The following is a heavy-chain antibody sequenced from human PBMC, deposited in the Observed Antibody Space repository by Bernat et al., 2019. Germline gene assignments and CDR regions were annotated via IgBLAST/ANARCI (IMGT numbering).Heavy chain of an antibody. CDR1: GFTFSSYS. J-gene: IGHJ6*02. Sequence: EVQLVESGGGLVQPGGSLRLSCAASGFTFSSYSMNWVRQAPGKGLEWVSYISSSSSTIYYADSVKGRFTISRDNAKNSLYLQMNSLRAEDTAVYYCARDNCSSTSCYNYYYYGMDVWGQGTTVTVSS. D-gene: IGHD2-2*01. CDR2: ISSSSSTI. CDR3: ARDNCSSTSCYNYYYYGMDV. V-gene: IGHV3-48*01.